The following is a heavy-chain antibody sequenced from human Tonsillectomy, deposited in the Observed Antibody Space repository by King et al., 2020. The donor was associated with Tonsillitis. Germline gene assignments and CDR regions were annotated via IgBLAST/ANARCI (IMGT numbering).Heavy chain of an antibody. Sequence: QLQESGPGLVKPSETLSLTCTVSGGSVSSGSYYWSWIRQPPGKGLEWIGYIYYSWSTNYNPPLKSRVTISVDTSKNQFSLKLTPVTAADTAVYYCATYDFWSGVRFDYWGQGTLVTVSS. D-gene: IGHD3-3*01. CDR3: ATYDFWSGVRFDY. CDR1: GGSVSSGSYY. V-gene: IGHV4-61*01. CDR2: IYYSWST. J-gene: IGHJ4*02.